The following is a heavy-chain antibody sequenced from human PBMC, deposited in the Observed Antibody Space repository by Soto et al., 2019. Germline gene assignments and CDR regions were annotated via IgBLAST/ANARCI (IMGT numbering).Heavy chain of an antibody. D-gene: IGHD3-9*01. CDR1: GFTFSSYW. CDR3: AKDVLRYFDWFPFDY. Sequence: PGGSLRLSCAASGFTFSSYWMSWARQAPGKGLEWVANIKQDGSEKYYVDSVKGRFTISRDNAKNSLYLQMNSLRAEDTAVYYCAKDVLRYFDWFPFDYWGQGALVTVSS. J-gene: IGHJ4*02. V-gene: IGHV3-7*03. CDR2: IKQDGSEK.